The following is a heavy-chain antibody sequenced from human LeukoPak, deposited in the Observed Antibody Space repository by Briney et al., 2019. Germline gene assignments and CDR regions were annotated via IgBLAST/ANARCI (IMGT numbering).Heavy chain of an antibody. J-gene: IGHJ4*02. D-gene: IGHD3-16*02. V-gene: IGHV3-7*03. CDR3: ARIMITFGGVIAPADY. Sequence: GGSLRLSCEGSAFIFSGHWMNWVRQTPGKGLEWVASIKEDGSERQCVDSVKGRFSISRDNTKGSLFLQLNSLRAEDTAVYYCARIMITFGGVIAPADYWGQGTLVTVSS. CDR1: AFIFSGHW. CDR2: IKEDGSER.